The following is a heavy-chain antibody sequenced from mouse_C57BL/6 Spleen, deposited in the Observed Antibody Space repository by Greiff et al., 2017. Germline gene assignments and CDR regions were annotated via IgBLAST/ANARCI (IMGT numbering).Heavy chain of an antibody. D-gene: IGHD2-5*01. CDR3: ARGDSKHY. J-gene: IGHJ2*01. CDR1: GYAFSSSW. CDR2: IYPGDGDT. V-gene: IGHV1-82*01. Sequence: QVQLQQSGPELVNPGASVTISCKASGYAFSSSWMNWVKQRPGTGLEWIGRIYPGDGDTNYNGKFKGKATLTADKSSSTAYMQLSSLTSEDSAVYFCARGDSKHYWGQGTTLTVSS.